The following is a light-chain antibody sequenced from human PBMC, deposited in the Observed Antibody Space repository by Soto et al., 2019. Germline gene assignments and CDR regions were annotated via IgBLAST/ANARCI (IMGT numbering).Light chain of an antibody. CDR2: AVS. V-gene: IGLV2-8*01. J-gene: IGLJ1*01. CDR1: SRDVGGQNY. Sequence: QSVLAQPPSASGPPGQSVAISCTGTSRDVGGQNYVSWYQQHPGKAPKLIIYAVSNRPSGVPDRFSGSKSGNTASLTISGLRAEDEADYYCCSHAGNNNYVFGTGTKVTVL. CDR3: CSHAGNNNYV.